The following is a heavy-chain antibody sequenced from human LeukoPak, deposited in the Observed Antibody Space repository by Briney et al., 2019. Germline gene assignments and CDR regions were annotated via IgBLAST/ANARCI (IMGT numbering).Heavy chain of an antibody. Sequence: PGGALRLSCAASGFSLSDYWMTWVRQAPGKGLECVGNIKFDGSEIYYLDSVRGRFSISRENAKNSLYLQVNSLRVEDTAVYYCTRDLNHDSSGWGQGTLVTVSS. CDR1: GFSLSDYW. D-gene: IGHD3-22*01. CDR3: TRDLNHDSSG. J-gene: IGHJ4*02. V-gene: IGHV3-7*01. CDR2: IKFDGSEI.